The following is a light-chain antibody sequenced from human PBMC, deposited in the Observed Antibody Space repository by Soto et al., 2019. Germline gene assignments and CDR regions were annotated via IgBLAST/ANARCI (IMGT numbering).Light chain of an antibody. CDR3: QQYNDYLWT. J-gene: IGKJ1*01. Sequence: DIQMTQSPSTLSGSVGDRVTITCRASQTISSWLAWYQQKPGKAPNLLIYRASTLQSGVPSRFSGSVSGTEFSLTISSLQPEDFATYYCQQYNDYLWTFGQGTKVDIK. V-gene: IGKV1-5*03. CDR1: QTISSW. CDR2: RAS.